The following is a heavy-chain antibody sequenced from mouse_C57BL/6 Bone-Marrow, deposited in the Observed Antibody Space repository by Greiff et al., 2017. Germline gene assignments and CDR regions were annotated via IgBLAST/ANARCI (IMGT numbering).Heavy chain of an antibody. D-gene: IGHD3-1*01. CDR2: ISYDGSN. Sequence: EVKLMESGPGLVKPSQSLSLTCSVTGYSITSGYYWNWIRQFPGNKLEWMGYISYDGSNNYNPSLKNRISITRDTSKNQFFLKLNSVTTEDTATYYCARGGSVDVWGTGTTVTVSS. CDR3: ARGGSVDV. CDR1: GYSITSGYY. J-gene: IGHJ1*03. V-gene: IGHV3-6*01.